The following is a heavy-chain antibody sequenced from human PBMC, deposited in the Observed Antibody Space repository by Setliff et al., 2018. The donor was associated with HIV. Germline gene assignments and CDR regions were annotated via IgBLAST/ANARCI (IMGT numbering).Heavy chain of an antibody. CDR3: ARENMVRGVTIAAFDI. Sequence: HPGGSLRLSCAASGFTFYNYAMHWVRQVPGKGLVWVSRINSDGSSTNYADSVKGRFTISIDSAKSTLYLQMTSLRAEDTAVYYCARENMVRGVTIAAFDIWGQGTMVTVS. CDR2: INSDGSST. J-gene: IGHJ3*02. CDR1: GFTFYNYA. V-gene: IGHV3-74*01. D-gene: IGHD3-10*01.